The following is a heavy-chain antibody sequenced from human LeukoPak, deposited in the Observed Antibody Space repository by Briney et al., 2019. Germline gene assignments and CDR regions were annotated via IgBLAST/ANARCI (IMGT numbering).Heavy chain of an antibody. CDR3: ARDKSVGIVATIEADYYYYGMDV. Sequence: PSETLSLTCTVSGGSISSYYWSWIRQPAGKGLEWIGRIYTSGSTNYNPSLKSRVTMSVDTSKNQFSLKLSSVTAADTAVYYCARDKSVGIVATIEADYYYYGMDVWGQGTTVTVSS. D-gene: IGHD5-12*01. CDR1: GGSISSYY. J-gene: IGHJ6*02. V-gene: IGHV4-4*07. CDR2: IYTSGST.